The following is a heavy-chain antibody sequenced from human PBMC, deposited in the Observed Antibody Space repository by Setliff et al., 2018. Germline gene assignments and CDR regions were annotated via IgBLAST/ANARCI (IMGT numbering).Heavy chain of an antibody. V-gene: IGHV3-33*01. CDR2: IWYDGSNK. D-gene: IGHD2-8*01. J-gene: IGHJ3*02. CDR1: GFTFSSYG. Sequence: GGSLRLSCAASGFTFSSYGMHWVRQAPGKGLEWVAVIWYDGSNKYYADSVKGRFTISRDNSKNTLYLKMNSLRAEEPAVYYCARDKGMDSAFDIWGRGTMVTVSS. CDR3: ARDKGMDSAFDI.